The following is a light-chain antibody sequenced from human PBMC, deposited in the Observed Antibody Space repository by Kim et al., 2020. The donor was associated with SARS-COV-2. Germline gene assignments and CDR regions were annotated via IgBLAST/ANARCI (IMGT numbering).Light chain of an antibody. CDR1: SSDVGRYNY. J-gene: IGLJ3*02. CDR3: SSYTSSSAWV. CDR2: DVS. V-gene: IGLV2-14*04. Sequence: GQSITSSCTGSSSDVGRYNYGSWYQQHPGKAPNLMIYDVSQRPSGISNRFSGSKSGNTASLTISGLQAEDEADYYCSSYTSSSAWVFGGGTQLTVL.